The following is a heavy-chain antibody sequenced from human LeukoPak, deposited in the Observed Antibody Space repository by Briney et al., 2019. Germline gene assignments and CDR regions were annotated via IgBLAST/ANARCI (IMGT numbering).Heavy chain of an antibody. CDR1: GFTFTNYW. J-gene: IGHJ4*02. V-gene: IGHV3-7*04. CDR2: INQDGSEE. Sequence: GGSVRLSCAASGFTFTNYWMTWVRQAPGKGLEWVANINQDGSEEYYVDFLKGRFTISRDDAKNSVYLQMNSLRAEDAAVYYCARDRQSGSYYPPGSFDYWGQGTLVTVSS. D-gene: IGHD1-26*01. CDR3: ARDRQSGSYYPPGSFDY.